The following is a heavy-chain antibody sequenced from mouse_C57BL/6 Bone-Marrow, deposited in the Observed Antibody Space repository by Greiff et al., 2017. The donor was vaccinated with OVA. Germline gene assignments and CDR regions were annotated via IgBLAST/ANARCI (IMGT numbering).Heavy chain of an antibody. Sequence: EVQRVESGGGLVQPGGSLSLSCAASGFTFTDYYMSWVRQPPGKALEWLGFIRNKANGYTTEYSASVKGRFTISRDNSQSILYLQMNALRAEDSATYYCARAYDYDGGYYFDYWGQGTTLTVSS. CDR1: GFTFTDYY. J-gene: IGHJ2*01. D-gene: IGHD2-4*01. CDR3: ARAYDYDGGYYFDY. CDR2: IRNKANGYTT. V-gene: IGHV7-3*01.